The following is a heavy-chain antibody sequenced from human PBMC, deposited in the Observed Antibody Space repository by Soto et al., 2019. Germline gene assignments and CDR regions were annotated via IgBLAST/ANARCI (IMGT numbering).Heavy chain of an antibody. CDR1: GFTFSSYA. V-gene: IGHV3-23*01. CDR3: ASNTRYDPPVS. J-gene: IGHJ5*02. Sequence: EVQLLESGGGLVQPGGSLRLSCAASGFTFSSYAMSWVRQAPGRGLAWVSGISVSGGSTSYADSGKGRFTITRDNSTTTLYLQMNSLRVEDTAVYYWASNTRYDPPVSWGQGTLVTVSS. CDR2: ISVSGGST. D-gene: IGHD3-16*01.